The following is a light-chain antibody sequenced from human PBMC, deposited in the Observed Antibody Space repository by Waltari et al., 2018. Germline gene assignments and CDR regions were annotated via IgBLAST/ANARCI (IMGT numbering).Light chain of an antibody. V-gene: IGKV1-9*01. CDR3: QQLNVYPPIT. Sequence: IQLTQSPSSLSASVGDRVTITCRASQDISSSLAWYQQRPGKAPNLLIYAASTLQTGVPSRVSGSGSGTDFTLTISSLQPEDFATYYCQQLNVYPPITFGQGTRLDIK. J-gene: IGKJ5*01. CDR1: QDISSS. CDR2: AAS.